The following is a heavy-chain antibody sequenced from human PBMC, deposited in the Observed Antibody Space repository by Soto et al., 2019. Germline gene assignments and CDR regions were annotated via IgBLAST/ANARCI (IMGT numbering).Heavy chain of an antibody. D-gene: IGHD3-10*01. Sequence: QVQLQESGPGLVKPSQTLSLTGTVSGGSITSGGYYWSWIRQPPGKGLEWIGYIYYSGSTYYNPSVKSRVTISVDTSKHRFSLKLRSVTAAYTAVYYCASCDVIINQWFAPGGPGNLVTVSS. V-gene: IGHV4-31*03. J-gene: IGHJ5*02. CDR2: IYYSGST. CDR1: GGSITSGGYY. CDR3: ASCDVIINQWFAP.